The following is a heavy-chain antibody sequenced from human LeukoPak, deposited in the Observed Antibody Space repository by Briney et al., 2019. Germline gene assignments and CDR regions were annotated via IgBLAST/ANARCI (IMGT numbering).Heavy chain of an antibody. Sequence: SETLSLTCTVSGGSISSSSYYWGWIRQPPGKGLEWIGSIYYSGSTYYNPSLKSRVTISVDTSKNQFSLKLSSVTAADTAVYYCAREMGTDYYDSSGYYAGLVGDAFDIWGQGTMVTVSS. CDR3: AREMGTDYYDSSGYYAGLVGDAFDI. V-gene: IGHV4-39*07. D-gene: IGHD3-22*01. J-gene: IGHJ3*02. CDR1: GGSISSSSYY. CDR2: IYYSGST.